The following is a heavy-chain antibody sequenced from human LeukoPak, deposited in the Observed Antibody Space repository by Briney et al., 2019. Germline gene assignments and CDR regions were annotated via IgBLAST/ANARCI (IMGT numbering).Heavy chain of an antibody. D-gene: IGHD6-13*01. Sequence: GESLKISCKGSGYRFTSYWIGWVRQMPGKGLEWMGIIYPDDSDTRYSPSFQGQVTISADRSISTAYLQWSSLKASDIAMYYCARQLGAAAGRVFFDFWGQGTLVSVSS. V-gene: IGHV5-51*01. J-gene: IGHJ4*02. CDR1: GYRFTSYW. CDR3: ARQLGAAAGRVFFDF. CDR2: IYPDDSDT.